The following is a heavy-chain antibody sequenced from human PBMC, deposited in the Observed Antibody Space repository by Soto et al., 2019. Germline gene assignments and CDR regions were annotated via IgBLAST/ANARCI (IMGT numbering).Heavy chain of an antibody. Sequence: SETLSLTCTVSGGSISIGDYYWIWIRQPPGKGLEWIGYIYYSGSTYYNPSLKSRVTISVDTSKNQFSLKLSSVTAADTAVYYCARDGPPGPYDFWSGYRNWGQGTLVTVSS. CDR2: IYYSGST. D-gene: IGHD3-3*01. CDR3: ARDGPPGPYDFWSGYRN. J-gene: IGHJ4*02. CDR1: GGSISIGDYY. V-gene: IGHV4-30-4*01.